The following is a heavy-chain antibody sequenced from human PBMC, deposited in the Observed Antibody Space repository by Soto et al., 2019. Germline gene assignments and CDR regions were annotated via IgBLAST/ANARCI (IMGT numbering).Heavy chain of an antibody. D-gene: IGHD2-2*01. CDR2: FSGYNGNT. Sequence: QVPLVQSGAEVKTPGASVKVSCKASGYTFTSYGITWVRQAPGQGLEWMGWFSGYNGNTNYAQKFQDRVTMTTDTSTNTAYMELRSLRSDDTAVYYCARDLVVQTTTGGVDFWGQGALVTVSS. CDR1: GYTFTSYG. CDR3: ARDLVVQTTTGGVDF. J-gene: IGHJ4*02. V-gene: IGHV1-18*01.